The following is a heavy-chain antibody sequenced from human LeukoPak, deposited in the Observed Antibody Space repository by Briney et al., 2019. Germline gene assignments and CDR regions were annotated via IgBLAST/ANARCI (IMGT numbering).Heavy chain of an antibody. V-gene: IGHV3-66*01. CDR3: ARSSGNYLNFDS. Sequence: GVPLRLSCGASVFTGSDNHMIWVPQAPGKGLEGLSVLYSGGTTYYADSVNGRFTISRDNSRNTLYLQMDNLRAEDTAVYYCARSSGNYLNFDSWGQGTLVTVSS. CDR1: VFTGSDNH. CDR2: LYSGGTT. J-gene: IGHJ4*02. D-gene: IGHD1-26*01.